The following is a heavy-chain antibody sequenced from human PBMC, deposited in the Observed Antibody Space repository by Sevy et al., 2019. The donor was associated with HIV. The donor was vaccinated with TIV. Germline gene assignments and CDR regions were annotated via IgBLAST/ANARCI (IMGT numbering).Heavy chain of an antibody. CDR3: ARGWGPTVTNFDY. Sequence: ASVKVSCKASASIFTYYALHWVRQAPGQRPEWMGWIVLGNGRTKYSEDFQGRVTFTRDKSARVAHMGLSSLTSEDTAVYYCARGWGPTVTNFDYWGQGSLVTVSS. V-gene: IGHV1-3*01. CDR1: ASIFTYYA. D-gene: IGHD4-17*01. CDR2: IVLGNGRT. J-gene: IGHJ4*02.